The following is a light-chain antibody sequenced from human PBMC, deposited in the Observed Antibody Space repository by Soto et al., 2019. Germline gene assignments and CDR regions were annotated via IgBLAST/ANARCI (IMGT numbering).Light chain of an antibody. CDR1: QSVNIN. V-gene: IGKV3D-15*01. CDR3: QQYKDWPPLT. CDR2: GAS. Sequence: EIVMTQSPVTLSASPGERVTVSCRASQSVNINLAWYQQRHGQAPRVLIYGASNRASGIPDKFSGSGSGTDFTLTISSLEPDDFALYFCQQYKDWPPLTFGGGTRVEIK. J-gene: IGKJ4*01.